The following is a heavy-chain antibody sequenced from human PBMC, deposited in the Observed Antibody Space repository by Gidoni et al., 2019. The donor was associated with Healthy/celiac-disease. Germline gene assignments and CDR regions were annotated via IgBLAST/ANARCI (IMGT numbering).Heavy chain of an antibody. V-gene: IGHV3-30-3*01. CDR3: ARAPAYGSGDAFDI. CDR2: ISYDGSNK. J-gene: IGHJ3*02. Sequence: QVQLVESGGGVVQPGRSLRLSCAASGFTFSSYAMHWVRQAPGKGLEWVTVISYDGSNKYYADSVKGRFTISRDNSKNTLYLQMNSLRAEDTAVYYCARAPAYGSGDAFDIWGQGTMVTVSS. D-gene: IGHD3-10*01. CDR1: GFTFSSYA.